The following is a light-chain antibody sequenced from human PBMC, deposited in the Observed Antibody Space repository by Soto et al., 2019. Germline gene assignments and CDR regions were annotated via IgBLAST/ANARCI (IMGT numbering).Light chain of an antibody. Sequence: IVLTQSPGTLSLSPGERATLSCWASQSITNNYLAWYQQKPGQAPRLLILGASSRATGIPGRFSGSGSETFFTLTITRLEPDDFAVYYCQQYSSSRTFGQGTKVDIK. V-gene: IGKV3-20*01. CDR2: GAS. CDR1: QSITNNY. CDR3: QQYSSSRT. J-gene: IGKJ1*01.